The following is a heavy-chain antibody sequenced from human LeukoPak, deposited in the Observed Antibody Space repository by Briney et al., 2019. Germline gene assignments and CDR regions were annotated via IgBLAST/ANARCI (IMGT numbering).Heavy chain of an antibody. V-gene: IGHV3-74*01. CDR1: ALTPSSYW. CDR3: ARVWDYDILTGLTTDFDY. CDR2: INSDGSRT. D-gene: IGHD3-9*01. Sequence: PRGSLRLSCAASALTPSSYWMHWVRHAPGKGLVWVSRINSDGSRTIYADSVTGRFTISRDKAKNTLYLQMNSLRAEDTAVYYCARVWDYDILTGLTTDFDYWGQGTLVTVSS. J-gene: IGHJ4*02.